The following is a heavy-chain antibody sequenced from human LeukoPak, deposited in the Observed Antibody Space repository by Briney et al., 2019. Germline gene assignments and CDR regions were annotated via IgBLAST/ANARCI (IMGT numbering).Heavy chain of an antibody. Sequence: ASVKVSCKASGYTFTGYYMHWVRQAPGQGLEWMGWINLNSGGTNYAQKFQGRVTMTRDTSISTAYMELSRLRSDDTAVYYCARGEALPSPDLDYWGQGTLVTVSS. CDR2: INLNSGGT. D-gene: IGHD3-3*02. CDR1: GYTFTGYY. J-gene: IGHJ4*02. V-gene: IGHV1-2*02. CDR3: ARGEALPSPDLDY.